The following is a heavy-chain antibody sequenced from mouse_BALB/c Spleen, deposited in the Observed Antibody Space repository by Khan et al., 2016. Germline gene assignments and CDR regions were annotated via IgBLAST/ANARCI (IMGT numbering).Heavy chain of an antibody. CDR1: GYTFTDYY. D-gene: IGHD1-2*01. Sequence: QVQLQRPGTELPRPGASVKLSCKASGYTFTDYYLHWVKQRTGQGLEWIGEIFPGSGITYYNEKFKGKASLTADTSYSTAYMQLSSLTSEDSAVYFCARSDYGYCAMDYWGHGASVTVSS. CDR3: ARSDYGYCAMDY. J-gene: IGHJ4*01. V-gene: IGHV1-77*01. CDR2: IFPGSGIT.